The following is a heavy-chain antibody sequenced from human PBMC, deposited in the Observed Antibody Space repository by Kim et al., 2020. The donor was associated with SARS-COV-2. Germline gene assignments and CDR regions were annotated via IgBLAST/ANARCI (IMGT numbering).Heavy chain of an antibody. Sequence: ASVKVSCKASGYTFTSYYMHWVRQAPGQGLEWMGIINPSGGSTSYAQKFQGRVTMTRDTSTSTVYMELSSLRSEDTAVYYCAVDFWSGHWTVALWGLDYWGQGTLVTVSS. CDR2: INPSGGST. D-gene: IGHD3-3*01. CDR1: GYTFTSYY. CDR3: AVDFWSGHWTVALWGLDY. V-gene: IGHV1-46*01. J-gene: IGHJ4*02.